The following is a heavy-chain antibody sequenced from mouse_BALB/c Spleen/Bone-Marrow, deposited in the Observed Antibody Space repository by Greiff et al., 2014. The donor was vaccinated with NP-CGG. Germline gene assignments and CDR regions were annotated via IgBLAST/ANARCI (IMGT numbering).Heavy chain of an antibody. V-gene: IGHV14-3*02. CDR2: IDPANGNT. Sequence: GQLKEAGGELVKAGASVKLFFTAFGFHIKDTYMHWGKQRPEQGLGGVGRIDPANGNTKYDPKFQGKATITADTSSNTAYLQLSSLTSEDTAVYYCAPYYYGSSQFAYWGQGTLVTVSA. J-gene: IGHJ3*01. CDR3: APYYYGSSQFAY. CDR1: GFHIKDTY. D-gene: IGHD1-1*01.